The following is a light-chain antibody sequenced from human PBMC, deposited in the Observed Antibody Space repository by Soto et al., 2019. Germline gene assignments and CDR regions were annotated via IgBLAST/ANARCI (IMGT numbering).Light chain of an antibody. J-gene: IGKJ5*01. V-gene: IGKV1-39*01. CDR2: AAS. CDR3: QQSYSTPSIT. Sequence: DIQMTQSPSSLSASVGDRVTITCRASQSISSYLYWYQQKPGKAPKLLIYAASSLQRGVPSRFSGSGSGTDFTLTISSLQPEDFATYYCQQSYSTPSITFGQGTRLELK. CDR1: QSISSY.